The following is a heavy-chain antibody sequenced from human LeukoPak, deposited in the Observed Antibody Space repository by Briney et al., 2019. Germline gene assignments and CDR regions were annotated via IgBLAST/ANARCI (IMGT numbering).Heavy chain of an antibody. D-gene: IGHD2-2*01. CDR2: ISSSSNYI. V-gene: IGHV3-21*01. Sequence: GGSLRLSCAASGFTFSSYNMNWVRQAPGKGLEWVSSISSSSNYIYYADSVRGRFTFSRDNAKNSLYLQMNSLRAEDTAVYYCARDGGRGTSWYQTDYWGQGTLVTVSS. CDR1: GFTFSSYN. CDR3: ARDGGRGTSWYQTDY. J-gene: IGHJ4*02.